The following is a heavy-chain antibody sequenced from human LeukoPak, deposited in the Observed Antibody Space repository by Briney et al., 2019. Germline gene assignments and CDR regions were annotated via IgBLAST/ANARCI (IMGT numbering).Heavy chain of an antibody. J-gene: IGHJ2*01. CDR1: GLTFKNYG. V-gene: IGHV3-9*01. D-gene: IGHD4-17*01. CDR2: IIWSSATI. Sequence: PGGSLRLSCTASGLTFKNYGMHWVRQVPGKGLEWVSGIIWSSATIGYADSVKGRFTISRDNAQNSLYLQMNSLRAEDTALYFCAKDKSDGDYYWYFDLWGHGTLVTVSS. CDR3: AKDKSDGDYYWYFDL.